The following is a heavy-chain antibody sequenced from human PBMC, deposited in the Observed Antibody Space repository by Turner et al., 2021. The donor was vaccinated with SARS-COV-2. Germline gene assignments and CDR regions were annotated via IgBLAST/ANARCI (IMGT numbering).Heavy chain of an antibody. CDR1: GGSTRSDF. Sequence: QVHLQVSRPGLVQPSETLSLTCTVSGGSTRSDFWNWIRQPPGKGLECIGYIYYSGGTNNNPSLKSRVTISVDTSKNQFSLKLSSVTAEDTSVYFCARHQWLRGAFDIWGQGTMVTVSS. J-gene: IGHJ3*02. CDR2: IYYSGGT. CDR3: ARHQWLRGAFDI. V-gene: IGHV4-59*08. D-gene: IGHD5-12*01.